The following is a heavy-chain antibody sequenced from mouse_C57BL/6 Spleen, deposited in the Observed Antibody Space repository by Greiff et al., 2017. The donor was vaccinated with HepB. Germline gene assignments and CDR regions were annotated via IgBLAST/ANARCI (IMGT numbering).Heavy chain of an antibody. D-gene: IGHD3-2*02. Sequence: QVQLQQSGAELVKPGASVKMSCKASGYTFTSYWITWVKQRPGQGLEWIGDIYPGSGSTNYNEKFKSKATLTVDTSSSTAYMQLSSLTSEDSAVYYCARKGSSGYVWFAYWGQRTLVTVSA. V-gene: IGHV1-55*01. CDR3: ARKGSSGYVWFAY. CDR2: IYPGSGST. J-gene: IGHJ3*01. CDR1: GYTFTSYW.